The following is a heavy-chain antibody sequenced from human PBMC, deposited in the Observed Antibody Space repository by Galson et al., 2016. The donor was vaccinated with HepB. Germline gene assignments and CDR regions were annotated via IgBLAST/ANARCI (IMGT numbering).Heavy chain of an antibody. V-gene: IGHV3-74*01. D-gene: IGHD2-2*01. Sequence: SLRLSCAASGITFSIYWMQWVRQAPGKGLVWVSRINGDGSTIRYADSVKGRFTISRENAKNTVDLEMDGVRAEDTAVYYCTTDHSANAVGYWGQGTLVTVSS. J-gene: IGHJ4*02. CDR1: GITFSIYW. CDR3: TTDHSANAVGY. CDR2: INGDGSTI.